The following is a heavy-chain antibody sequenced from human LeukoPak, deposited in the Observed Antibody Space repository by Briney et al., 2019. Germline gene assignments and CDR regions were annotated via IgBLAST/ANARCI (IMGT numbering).Heavy chain of an antibody. Sequence: GRSLRLSCAASGFTFSSYAMHWVRQAPGKGLEWVAVISYDGSNKYYADSVKGRFTISRDNSKNTLYLQMNSLRAEDTAVYYCARGRISVWGSYRHEYYFDYWGQGTLVTVSS. V-gene: IGHV3-30-3*01. CDR3: ARGRISVWGSYRHEYYFDY. CDR1: GFTFSSYA. J-gene: IGHJ4*02. CDR2: ISYDGSNK. D-gene: IGHD3-16*02.